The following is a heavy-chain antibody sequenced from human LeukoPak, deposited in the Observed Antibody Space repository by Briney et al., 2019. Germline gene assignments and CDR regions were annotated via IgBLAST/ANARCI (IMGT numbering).Heavy chain of an antibody. Sequence: GGSLTLSCAASGFTFSRAWMSWVRQAPGKGLEWVGRIKSKTDGGTTDYAAPVKGRLTISREDSQNTLYLQMNSLKTEDTAVYYCSYFYDSSGYPQFDYWGQGTLVNVSS. D-gene: IGHD3-22*01. CDR3: SYFYDSSGYPQFDY. J-gene: IGHJ4*02. CDR1: GFTFSRAW. CDR2: IKSKTDGGTT. V-gene: IGHV3-15*01.